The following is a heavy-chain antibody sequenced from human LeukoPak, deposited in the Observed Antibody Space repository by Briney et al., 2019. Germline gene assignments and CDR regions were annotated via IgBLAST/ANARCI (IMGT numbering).Heavy chain of an antibody. V-gene: IGHV3-15*01. Sequence: GGSLRLSCATSGFTFSDVWMNWVHQAPGKGLEWVGRIKTKTDGGTVDYAAPVKGRFIISRDDPTASLYLQMSSLRTEDTAVYYCTTSVYWGQGILVTVSS. D-gene: IGHD5/OR15-5a*01. CDR1: GFTFSDVW. J-gene: IGHJ4*02. CDR2: IKTKTDGGTV. CDR3: TTSVY.